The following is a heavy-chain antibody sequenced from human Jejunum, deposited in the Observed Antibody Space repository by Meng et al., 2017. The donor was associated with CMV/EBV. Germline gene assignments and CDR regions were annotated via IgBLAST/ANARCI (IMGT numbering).Heavy chain of an antibody. CDR2: IIPILDIT. Sequence: PFSSYTLIWMRQAPGQGFEWMGRIIPILDITSYSQKFQGRLTITADTLASASYLELTDLTSNDTAVYFCARLTSPGSWETRNWFDPWGQGTLVTVSS. V-gene: IGHV1-69*02. CDR3: ARLTSPGSWETRNWFDP. CDR1: PFSSYT. J-gene: IGHJ5*02. D-gene: IGHD2-15*01.